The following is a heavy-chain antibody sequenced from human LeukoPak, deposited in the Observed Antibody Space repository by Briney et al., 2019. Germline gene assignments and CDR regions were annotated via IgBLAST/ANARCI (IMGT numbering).Heavy chain of an antibody. Sequence: GGSLRLSCAASGFTFNNYLMTWVRQAPGKGLEWVSAISGSDSSTHYADSVKGRFTISRDNSKNTLYLQMNSLRAEDTAIYYCARGDILSTYYDQPFLDSWGQGTLVTVSS. CDR3: ARGDILSTYYDQPFLDS. D-gene: IGHD3-9*01. V-gene: IGHV3-23*01. CDR2: ISGSDSST. J-gene: IGHJ4*02. CDR1: GFTFNNYL.